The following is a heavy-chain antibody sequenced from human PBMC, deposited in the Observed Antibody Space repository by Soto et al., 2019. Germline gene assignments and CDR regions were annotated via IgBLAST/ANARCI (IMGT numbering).Heavy chain of an antibody. D-gene: IGHD3-16*01. J-gene: IGHJ5*02. Sequence: PGESLKISCQGSGYRFTSSWIGWVRQMPGKGLEWLGNVYPSDSDVRYSPSFEGRVTISADNSINTAYLHLLNLKASDTAIYYCTKGATSPFDPWGPGTLVTVSS. CDR3: TKGATSPFDP. CDR2: VYPSDSDV. V-gene: IGHV5-51*01. CDR1: GYRFTSSW.